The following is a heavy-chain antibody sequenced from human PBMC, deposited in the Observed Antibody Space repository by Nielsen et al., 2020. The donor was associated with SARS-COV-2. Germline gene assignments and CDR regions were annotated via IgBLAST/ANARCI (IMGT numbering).Heavy chain of an antibody. J-gene: IGHJ3*02. Sequence: WIRQPPGKGLEWIGYIYYSGSTNYNPSLKSRVTISVDTSKNQFSLKLSSVTAEDTAVYYCARENWGYYYGSGSYYTRWAFDIWGQGTMVTVSS. CDR3: ARENWGYYYGSGSYYTRWAFDI. V-gene: IGHV4-59*01. D-gene: IGHD3-10*01. CDR2: IYYSGST.